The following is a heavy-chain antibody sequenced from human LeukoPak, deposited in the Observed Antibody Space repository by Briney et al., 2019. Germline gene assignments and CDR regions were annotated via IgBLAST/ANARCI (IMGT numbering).Heavy chain of an antibody. D-gene: IGHD2-21*02. CDR3: ARDSSPYCGDDCYFDAFDL. CDR1: AFTFGSYW. V-gene: IGHV3-7*03. J-gene: IGHJ3*01. Sequence: GGSLRLSCAASAFTFGSYWMTWVRQAPGKGLEGVANINRDGSKNHFVDSVKGRFTISRDNAKNFLYLQMNSLRAEDTAVYFCARDSSPYCGDDCYFDAFDLWGQGTMVTVSS. CDR2: INRDGSKN.